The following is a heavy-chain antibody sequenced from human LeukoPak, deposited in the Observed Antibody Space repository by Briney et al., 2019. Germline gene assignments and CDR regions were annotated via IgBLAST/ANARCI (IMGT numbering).Heavy chain of an antibody. CDR1: GFTFSNFG. CDR2: IWYDGSNK. CDR3: AEESGYSYGNYFDY. D-gene: IGHD5-18*01. Sequence: GGSLRLSCAASGFTFSNFGMHWVRQAPGKGLEWVAVIWYDGSNKYYADSVKGRFTISRDNSKNTLYLQMNSLRAVDTAVYYCAEESGYSYGNYFDYWGQGTLVTVSS. J-gene: IGHJ4*02. V-gene: IGHV3-33*06.